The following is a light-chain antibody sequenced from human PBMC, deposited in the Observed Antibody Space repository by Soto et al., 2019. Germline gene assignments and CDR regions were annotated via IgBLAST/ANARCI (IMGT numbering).Light chain of an antibody. CDR2: WAS. CDR3: QQYYGTPWT. CDR1: QSVLYSPNTKNY. J-gene: IGKJ1*01. V-gene: IGKV4-1*01. Sequence: DIVMTQSPDSLAVSLGEGATFKCKSSQSVLYSPNTKNYLAWYQQKPGQPPKLLIDWASTRESGVPDRFSGSGSGKDFPLTTSSRQGGDVAVFYWQQYYGTPWTFGQGTKVEI.